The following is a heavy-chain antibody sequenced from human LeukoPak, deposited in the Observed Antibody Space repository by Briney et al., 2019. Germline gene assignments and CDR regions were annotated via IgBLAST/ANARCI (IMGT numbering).Heavy chain of an antibody. Sequence: GGSLRLSCAASGFIFSSYDVNWVRQAPGKGLEWVSAISDGDGSTFYADSVKGRFTISRDNAKNLLYLQMNSLRAEDTAVYYCARGGHGAADQWGQGTLVTVSS. CDR1: GFIFSSYD. CDR3: ARGGHGAADQ. D-gene: IGHD1-26*01. CDR2: ISDGDGST. J-gene: IGHJ5*02. V-gene: IGHV3-23*01.